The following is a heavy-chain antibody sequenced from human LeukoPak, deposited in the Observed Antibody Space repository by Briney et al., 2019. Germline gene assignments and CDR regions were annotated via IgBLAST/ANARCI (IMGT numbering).Heavy chain of an antibody. J-gene: IGHJ6*03. CDR2: ISSSSGTI. CDR1: GFTFSSYS. Sequence: GGSLRLSCAASGFTFSSYSMNWVRQAPGRGLEWVSYISSSSGTIYNADSVTGRFTISRDNAKNSLYLQMNSLRAEDTALYYCARGQGDFWSGYYYYYYMDVWGKGTTVTVSS. V-gene: IGHV3-48*04. D-gene: IGHD3-3*01. CDR3: ARGQGDFWSGYYYYYYMDV.